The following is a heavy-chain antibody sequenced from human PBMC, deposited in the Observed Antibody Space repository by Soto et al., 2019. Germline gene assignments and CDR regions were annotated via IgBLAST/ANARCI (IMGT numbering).Heavy chain of an antibody. CDR3: VRDRLNRFDP. J-gene: IGHJ5*02. V-gene: IGHV4-4*07. Sequence: QVQLLQSGPGMVKPSDTLSLTCNVSGASTTLYYWSWIRQSAGKGLERIGRIYTTGNVTYNPSLRSRVTMSRDSSKNQLSLKLTSVTAADTAVYYCVRDRLNRFDPWGQGLQVTVSS. CDR1: GASTTLYY. CDR2: IYTTGNV.